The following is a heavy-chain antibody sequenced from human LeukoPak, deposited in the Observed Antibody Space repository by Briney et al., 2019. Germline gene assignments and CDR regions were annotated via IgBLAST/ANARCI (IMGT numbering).Heavy chain of an antibody. CDR3: AARSTYYYDSSGSH. D-gene: IGHD3-22*01. J-gene: IGHJ4*02. Sequence: GGSLRLSCVTTGFTFSNYAMSWVRQAPGKGLEWVSAISGSGGSTYYADSVKGRFTISRDNSKNTLYLQMNSLRAEDTAVYYCAARSTYYYDSSGSHWGQGTLVTVSS. V-gene: IGHV3-23*01. CDR1: GFTFSNYA. CDR2: ISGSGGST.